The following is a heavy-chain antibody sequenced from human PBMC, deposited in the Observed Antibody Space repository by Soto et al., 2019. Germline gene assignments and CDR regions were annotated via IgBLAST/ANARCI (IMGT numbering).Heavy chain of an antibody. V-gene: IGHV4-61*01. CDR1: GGSVSSGSYY. D-gene: IGHD3-22*01. Sequence: SETLSLTCTVSGGSVSSGSYYWSWIRQPPGKGLEWIGYIYYSGSTNYNPSLKSRVTISVDTSKNQFSLKLSSVTAADTAVYYWARTTYYYDSSGYSDDYWGQGTLVTVSS. CDR2: IYYSGST. J-gene: IGHJ4*02. CDR3: ARTTYYYDSSGYSDDY.